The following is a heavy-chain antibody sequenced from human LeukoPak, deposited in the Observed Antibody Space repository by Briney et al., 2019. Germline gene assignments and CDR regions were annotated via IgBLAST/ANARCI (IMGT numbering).Heavy chain of an antibody. CDR1: GFTFDDYV. D-gene: IGHD4/OR15-4a*01. Sequence: GGSLRLSCAASGFTFDDYVMSWVRQAPGKGLEWVSGINWNGGSPRYADSVKGRFTISRDNAKNSLYLQMNSLRAEDTALYYCARRAGAYSHPYDYWGQGTLVTVSS. V-gene: IGHV3-20*04. CDR2: INWNGGSP. J-gene: IGHJ4*02. CDR3: ARRAGAYSHPYDY.